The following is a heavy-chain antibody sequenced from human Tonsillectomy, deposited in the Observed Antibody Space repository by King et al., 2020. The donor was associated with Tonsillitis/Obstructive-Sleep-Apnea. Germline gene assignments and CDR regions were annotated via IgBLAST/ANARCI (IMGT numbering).Heavy chain of an antibody. J-gene: IGHJ6*02. CDR3: ARLRPMPLMMDV. CDR1: GGSINSYY. CDR2: IYYSGST. Sequence: VQLQESGPGLVKPSETLSLTCNVSGGSINSYYWSWIRQPPGKGLEWIGYIYYSGSTNYNPSLKSRVTISVDTSKNQFSLNLSSVTAADTAVYFCARLRPMPLMMDVWGQGTTVTVSS. D-gene: IGHD2-2*01. V-gene: IGHV4-59*01.